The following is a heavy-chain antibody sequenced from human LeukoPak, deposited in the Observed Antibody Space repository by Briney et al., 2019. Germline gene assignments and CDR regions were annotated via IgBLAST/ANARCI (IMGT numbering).Heavy chain of an antibody. CDR2: ISRSGDKT. Sequence: GGSLRLSCSASGFTFSNYAMTWVRQAPGQGLEWASTISRSGDKTYYAASVKGRFTISRDNSKNTLYLQMNSLRAADTAIYYCARFCGPSTCYSGFDSWGQGTLVTVSS. V-gene: IGHV3-23*01. CDR1: GFTFSNYA. D-gene: IGHD2-15*01. J-gene: IGHJ4*02. CDR3: ARFCGPSTCYSGFDS.